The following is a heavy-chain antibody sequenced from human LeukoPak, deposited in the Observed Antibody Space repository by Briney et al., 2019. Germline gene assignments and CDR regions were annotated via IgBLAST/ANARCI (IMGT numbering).Heavy chain of an antibody. CDR3: ARELLYSSRWHNWFDP. Sequence: PGRTLSPSSAASLFTLSRYEMNWVRQAPGTGRGWVSCISSSGSTISSADSAKGRLTTSRDNAKNSLYLQMNSLRAEDTAVYYCARELLYSSRWHNWFDPWGQGTLVTVSS. J-gene: IGHJ5*02. D-gene: IGHD6-13*01. V-gene: IGHV3-48*03. CDR2: ISSSGSTI. CDR1: LFTLSRYE.